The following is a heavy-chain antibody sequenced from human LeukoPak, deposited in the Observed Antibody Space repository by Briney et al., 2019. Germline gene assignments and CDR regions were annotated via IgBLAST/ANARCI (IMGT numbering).Heavy chain of an antibody. CDR2: ITSSGDGT. CDR1: GFTFSIYA. J-gene: IGHJ4*02. Sequence: GGSLRLSCAASGFTFSIYAMSWVRQAPGKGLQWVSSITSSGDGTYYADSVKGRFTISRDNSENMLYLQMNSLRVEETAVYFCAKDRPNYYGSNGHYYRRDGDYWGQGTLVTVSS. CDR3: AKDRPNYYGSNGHYYRRDGDY. V-gene: IGHV3-23*01. D-gene: IGHD3-22*01.